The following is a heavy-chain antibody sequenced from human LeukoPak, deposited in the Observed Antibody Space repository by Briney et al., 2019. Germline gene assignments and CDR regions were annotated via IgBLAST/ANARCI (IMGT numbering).Heavy chain of an antibody. CDR1: GGSSSGYY. J-gene: IGHJ5*02. V-gene: IGHV4-34*01. CDR3: ARETMVRGVRPKRFDP. CDR2: INHSGST. Sequence: SETLSLTCAVYGGSSSGYYWSWIRQPPGKGLEWIGEINHSGSTNYNPSLKSRVTISVDTSKNQFSLKLSSVTAADTAVYYCARETMVRGVRPKRFDPWGQGTLVTVSS. D-gene: IGHD3-10*01.